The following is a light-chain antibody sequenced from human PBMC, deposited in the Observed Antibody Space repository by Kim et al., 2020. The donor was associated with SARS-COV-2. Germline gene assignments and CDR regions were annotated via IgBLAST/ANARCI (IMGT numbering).Light chain of an antibody. J-gene: IGLJ3*02. CDR1: ALPKLY. CDR2: KDT. CDR3: QSADSTKRWV. Sequence: SYELTQPPWVSVSPGQTARITCSGDALPKLYASWYQQKPSQAPVLVKYKDTRRPSGIPERFSGATPGTTLALRIGGVQAEEGQDSNWQSADSTKRWVFGG. V-gene: IGLV3-25*02.